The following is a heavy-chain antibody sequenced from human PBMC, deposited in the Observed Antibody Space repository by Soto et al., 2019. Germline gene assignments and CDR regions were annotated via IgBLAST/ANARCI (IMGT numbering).Heavy chain of an antibody. CDR3: AIGYDILTGYPRGDYYGMDV. CDR2: IYYSGST. J-gene: IGHJ6*02. Sequence: SETLSLTCTVSGGSISSSSYYWGWIRQPPGKGLEWIGSIYYSGSTYYNPSLKSRVTISVDTSKNQFSLKLSSVTAADTAVYYFAIGYDILTGYPRGDYYGMDVWGQGTTVTVSS. D-gene: IGHD3-9*01. V-gene: IGHV4-39*01. CDR1: GGSISSSSYY.